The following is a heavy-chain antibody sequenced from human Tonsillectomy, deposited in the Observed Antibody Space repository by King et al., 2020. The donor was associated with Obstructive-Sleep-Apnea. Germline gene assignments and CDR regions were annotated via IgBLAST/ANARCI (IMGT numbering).Heavy chain of an antibody. CDR1: GFTFDDYA. D-gene: IGHD3-10*01. CDR3: AKDMWPWRFGELNDAFDI. Sequence: VQLVESGGGLVQPGRSLRLSCAASGFTFDDYAMHWVRQAPGKGLEWVSGISWNSGSIGYADSVKGRFTISRDNAKNSLYLQMNSLRAEDTALYYCAKDMWPWRFGELNDAFDIWGQGTMVTVSS. V-gene: IGHV3-9*01. J-gene: IGHJ3*02. CDR2: ISWNSGSI.